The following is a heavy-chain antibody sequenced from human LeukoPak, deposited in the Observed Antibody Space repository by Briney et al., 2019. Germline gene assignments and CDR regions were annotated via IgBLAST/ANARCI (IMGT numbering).Heavy chain of an antibody. D-gene: IGHD5-18*01. CDR3: ARAREYSYGPHYFDY. Sequence: GGSLRLYCAASGFTFSSYWMNWVRQAPGKGLVWVSRISSDGSSTSYADSVEGRFTISRDNAKNTLYLQMNNLRAEDTAVYYCARAREYSYGPHYFDYWGQGTLVTVSS. CDR2: ISSDGSST. V-gene: IGHV3-74*01. J-gene: IGHJ4*02. CDR1: GFTFSSYW.